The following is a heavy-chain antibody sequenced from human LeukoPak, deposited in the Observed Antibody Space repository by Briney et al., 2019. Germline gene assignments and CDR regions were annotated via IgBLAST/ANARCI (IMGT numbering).Heavy chain of an antibody. Sequence: PGGSLRLSCAASGFIVSSNYMSWVRQAPGKGLEWVSVIYSGGSTYYADSVKGRFTISRDNSKNTLYLQMNSLRAEDTAVYYCAKFRTPMYYFDYWGQGTLVTVSS. CDR1: GFIVSSNY. J-gene: IGHJ4*02. V-gene: IGHV3-53*01. D-gene: IGHD3-10*02. CDR3: AKFRTPMYYFDY. CDR2: IYSGGST.